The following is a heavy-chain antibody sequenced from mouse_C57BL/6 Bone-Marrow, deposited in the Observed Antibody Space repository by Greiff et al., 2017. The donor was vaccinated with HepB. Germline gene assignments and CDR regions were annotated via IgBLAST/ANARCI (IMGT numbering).Heavy chain of an antibody. J-gene: IGHJ3*01. CDR1: GYTFTSYG. CDR2: TYPRSGNT. V-gene: IGHV1-81*01. CDR3: ARGRFITTVVEAY. D-gene: IGHD1-1*01. Sequence: QVQLKESGAELARPGASVKLSCKASGYTFTSYGISWVKQRTGQGLEWIGETYPRSGNTYYNEKFKGKATLTADKSSSTAYMELRSLTSEDSAVYFCARGRFITTVVEAYWGQGTLVTVSA.